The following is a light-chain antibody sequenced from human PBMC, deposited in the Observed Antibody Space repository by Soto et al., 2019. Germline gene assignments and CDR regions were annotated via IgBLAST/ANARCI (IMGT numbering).Light chain of an antibody. Sequence: QSVLTQPASVSGSPGQSITISCTGTSSYVGSYNLVSWYQQHPGKAPKLMIYEGTKRPSGVSDRFSGSRSGNTASLTISGLQAEDEADYYCCSYASSRTYVFGTGTKVTVL. CDR3: CSYASSRTYV. CDR1: SSYVGSYNL. V-gene: IGLV2-23*01. J-gene: IGLJ1*01. CDR2: EGT.